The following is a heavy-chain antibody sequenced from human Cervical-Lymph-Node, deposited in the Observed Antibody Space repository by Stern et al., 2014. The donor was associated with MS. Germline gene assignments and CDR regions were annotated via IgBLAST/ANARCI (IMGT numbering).Heavy chain of an antibody. D-gene: IGHD3-3*01. Sequence: VQLVESGPGLVKPSETLSLTCTVSGGSISSSSYHWGWIRQPPGKGLEWIGNIYYTGGTYYNSSLKSRVTISIDKSQNPFSLKRSSVTAADTAVYYCARYDFWSHKHFDFWGQGTLVTVSS. CDR3: ARYDFWSHKHFDF. J-gene: IGHJ4*02. CDR1: GGSISSSSYH. V-gene: IGHV4-39*01. CDR2: IYYTGGT.